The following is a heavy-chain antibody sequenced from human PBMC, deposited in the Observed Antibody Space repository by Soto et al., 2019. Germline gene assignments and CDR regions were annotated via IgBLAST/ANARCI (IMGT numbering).Heavy chain of an antibody. CDR2: VSSTGST. CDR1: GGSLNSYY. CDR3: ARFSPPRKSYATTTDSYAP. Sequence: SETLSLTCTVSGGSLNSYYWTWIRQSPGKGLEWIGYVSSTGSTNYNPSLKSRLTMSLDTSTNEVSLSLTSVTAADAAVYFCARFSPPRKSYATTTDSYAPSGPGIMVTVSS. D-gene: IGHD5-18*01. J-gene: IGHJ5*02. V-gene: IGHV4-59*01.